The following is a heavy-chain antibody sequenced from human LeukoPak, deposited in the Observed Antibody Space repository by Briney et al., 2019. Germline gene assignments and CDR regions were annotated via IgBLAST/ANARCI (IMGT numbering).Heavy chain of an antibody. CDR3: ARDLRSGYDLSWFDP. D-gene: IGHD5-12*01. V-gene: IGHV4-4*07. CDR2: IYTSGST. J-gene: IGHJ5*02. Sequence: KPSETLSLTFTVSGGSISRFYWSWIRQPPRKGLGWIGRIYTSGSTNYNPSLKSRVTMSVDTSKNQFSLKLSSVTAADTAVYYCARDLRSGYDLSWFDPWGQGTLVTVSS. CDR1: GGSISRFY.